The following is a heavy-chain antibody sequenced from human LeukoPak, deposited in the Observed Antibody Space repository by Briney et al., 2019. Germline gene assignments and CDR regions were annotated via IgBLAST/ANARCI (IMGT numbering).Heavy chain of an antibody. CDR3: ARVSLGQEQWLARAPNTFDI. V-gene: IGHV4-59*01. CDR2: VYSSGST. Sequence: PSETLSLTCTVSGGSIVKYYWNWIRQSPGKGLEWIGYVYSSGSTTYNPSLGSRVSISVDTSKNQFSLKLTSVTAADTAVYFCARVSLGQEQWLARAPNTFDIWGRGTMVTVSS. D-gene: IGHD6-19*01. J-gene: IGHJ3*02. CDR1: GGSIVKYY.